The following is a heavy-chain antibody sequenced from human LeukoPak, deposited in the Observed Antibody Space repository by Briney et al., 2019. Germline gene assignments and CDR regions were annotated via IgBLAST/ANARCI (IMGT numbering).Heavy chain of an antibody. Sequence: KPSETLSLTCAVYGGSFSGYYWSWIRQPPGKGLEWIGEINHSGSTNYNPSLKSRVTISVDTSKNQFSLKLSSVTAADTAVYYCARGFISGWGFSYRFDPWGQGTLVTVSS. CDR2: INHSGST. D-gene: IGHD6-19*01. J-gene: IGHJ5*02. V-gene: IGHV4-34*01. CDR1: GGSFSGYY. CDR3: ARGFISGWGFSYRFDP.